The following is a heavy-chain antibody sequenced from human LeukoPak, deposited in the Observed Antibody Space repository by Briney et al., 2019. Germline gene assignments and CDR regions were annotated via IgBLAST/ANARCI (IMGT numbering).Heavy chain of an antibody. CDR1: GGSISGSTDY. Sequence: PAETQTLLCTVSGGSISGSTDYWGWIRQPAGQGLEWIGRIYASGSTSYNPSLKSRATIPVDTSKNQFSLKLSSVTAADTAIYYCARDGGSYSLDYRVRAALVTVSS. D-gene: IGHD1-26*01. J-gene: IGHJ4*02. V-gene: IGHV4-61*02. CDR2: IYASGST. CDR3: ARDGGSYSLDY.